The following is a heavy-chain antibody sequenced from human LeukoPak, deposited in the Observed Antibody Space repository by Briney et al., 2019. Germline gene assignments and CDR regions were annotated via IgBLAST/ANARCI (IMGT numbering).Heavy chain of an antibody. D-gene: IGHD3-3*01. J-gene: IGHJ6*04. V-gene: IGHV4-59*12. CDR1: GGSISSYY. Sequence: NSSETLSLTCTVSGGSISSYYWSWIRQPPGKGLEWIGYIYYSGSTNYNPSLKSRVTISVDKSKNQFSLKLSSVTAADTAVYYCARESGGFFRYYYYGMDVWGKGTTVTVSS. CDR2: IYYSGST. CDR3: ARESGGFFRYYYYGMDV.